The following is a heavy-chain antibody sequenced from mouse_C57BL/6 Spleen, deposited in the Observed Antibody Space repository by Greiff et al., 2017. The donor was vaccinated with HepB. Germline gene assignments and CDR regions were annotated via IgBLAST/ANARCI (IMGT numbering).Heavy chain of an antibody. CDR1: GFTFSDYG. CDR2: ISSGSGTI. CDR3: ARDYGSYAMDY. J-gene: IGHJ4*01. D-gene: IGHD2-2*01. V-gene: IGHV5-17*01. Sequence: VQRVESGGGLVKPGGSLKLSCAASGFTFSDYGMHWVRQAPEKGLEWVAYISSGSGTIYYADTVKGRFTISRDNAKNTLFLQMTSLKSEDTAMYYCARDYGSYAMDYWGQGTSVTVSS.